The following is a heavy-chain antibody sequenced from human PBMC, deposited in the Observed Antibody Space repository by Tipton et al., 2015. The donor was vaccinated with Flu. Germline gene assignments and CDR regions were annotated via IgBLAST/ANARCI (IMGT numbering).Heavy chain of an antibody. CDR1: GFSFDDYA. CDR3: AKDDQDEFDF. CDR2: INSDGSIS. Sequence: SLRLSCAASGFSFDDYAMHWVRQAPGKGLMWVAHINSDGSISNYAESVKGRFTISRDNAKNTLYLQMNSLGAEDTAVYYCAKDDQDEFDFWGQGTMVTVSS. J-gene: IGHJ3*01. D-gene: IGHD5-24*01. V-gene: IGHV3-74*01.